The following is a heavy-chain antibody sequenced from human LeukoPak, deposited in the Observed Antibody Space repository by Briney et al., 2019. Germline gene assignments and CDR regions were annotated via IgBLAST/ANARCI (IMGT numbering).Heavy chain of an antibody. CDR1: GGFISSYY. CDR3: ARDRPYYYYMDV. Sequence: SETLSLTCTVSGGFISSYYWGWIRQPPRKGLEWIGSIYYSGTTYYNPSLKSRVTISVATSKNQFSLKLSSVTAADTAVYYCARDRPYYYYMDVWGKGTTVTVSS. V-gene: IGHV4-39*07. CDR2: IYYSGTT. J-gene: IGHJ6*03.